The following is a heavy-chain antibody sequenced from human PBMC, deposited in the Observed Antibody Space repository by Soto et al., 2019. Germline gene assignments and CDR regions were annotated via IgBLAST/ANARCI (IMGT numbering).Heavy chain of an antibody. CDR3: AREGYFDRSLDY. V-gene: IGHV3-53*01. CDR2: IYSGGNT. J-gene: IGHJ4*02. CDR1: GFTISNKY. D-gene: IGHD3-9*01. Sequence: EVQLVESGGGLIQPGGSLRLSCAASGFTISNKYMSWVRQPPGKGLEWVSVIYSGGNTQYADSVKGRFIISRDDSKNTVCLQMNSLRAEDTAVYYCAREGYFDRSLDYWGQGTLVTVSS.